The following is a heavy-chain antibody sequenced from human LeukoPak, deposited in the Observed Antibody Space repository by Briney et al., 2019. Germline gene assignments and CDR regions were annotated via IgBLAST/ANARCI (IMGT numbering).Heavy chain of an antibody. CDR1: GGTFSSYA. J-gene: IGHJ1*01. CDR2: IIPIFGTA. V-gene: IGHV1-69*01. Sequence: SVKVSCKASGGTFSSYAISWVRQAPGQGLEWTGGIIPIFGTANYAQKVQGRVTITADESTSTAYMELSSLRSEDTAVYYCARISKTSEYFQHWGQGTLVTVSS. CDR3: ARISKTSEYFQH.